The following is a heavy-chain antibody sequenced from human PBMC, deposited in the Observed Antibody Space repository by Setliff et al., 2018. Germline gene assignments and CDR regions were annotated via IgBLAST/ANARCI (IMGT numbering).Heavy chain of an antibody. CDR3: AHRRKMSARYDAFEV. D-gene: IGHD2-15*01. CDR1: GFSLKTTGVG. Sequence: SGPTLVNPTQTLTLTCTFSGFSLKTTGVGVGWIRQPPGKAPECLGIIYWDDDKRYSPSLKGRVTISKDTSKNQVVLTMTNMDPVDTATYYCAHRRKMSARYDAFEVWGQGTLVTVSS. CDR2: IYWDDDK. J-gene: IGHJ3*01. V-gene: IGHV2-5*02.